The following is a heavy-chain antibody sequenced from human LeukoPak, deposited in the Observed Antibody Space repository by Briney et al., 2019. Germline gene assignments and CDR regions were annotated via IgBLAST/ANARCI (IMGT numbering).Heavy chain of an antibody. V-gene: IGHV4-59*11. J-gene: IGHJ1*01. CDR3: ARFTSSSEGEFFQP. CDR1: GGSITSHY. CDR2: IYSSGST. D-gene: IGHD6-6*01. Sequence: PSETLSLTCTVSGGSITSHYWTWIRQPPGKGLEWIGDIYSSGSTNHQPSLKSRVTISVDTSKKQFSLKLSSVTAADTAVYYCARFTSSSEGEFFQPWGQGTLVTVSS.